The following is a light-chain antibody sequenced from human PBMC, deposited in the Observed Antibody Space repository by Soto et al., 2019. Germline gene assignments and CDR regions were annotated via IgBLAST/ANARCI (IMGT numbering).Light chain of an antibody. CDR2: DAS. CDR1: QSISSW. V-gene: IGKV1-5*01. J-gene: IGKJ1*01. Sequence: DIQMTQSPSTLSGSVGDRVTITCRASQSISSWLAWYQRKPGKAPKLLIYDASSLESGVPSRFSGSGSGTEFTLTISSLQPGDFATYYCQQYNTYPWTFGQGTKVDIK. CDR3: QQYNTYPWT.